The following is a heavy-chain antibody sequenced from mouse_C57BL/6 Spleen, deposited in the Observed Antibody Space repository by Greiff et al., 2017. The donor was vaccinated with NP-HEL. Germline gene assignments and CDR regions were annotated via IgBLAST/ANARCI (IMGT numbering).Heavy chain of an antibody. CDR2: IYPSDSET. Sequence: QVQLQQPGAELVRPGSSVKLSCKASGYTFTSYWMDWVKQRPGQGLEWIGNIYPSDSETHYNQKFKDKATLTVDKSSSTAYMQLSSLTSEDSAVYYCARGYYYGGSLAYWGQGTLVTVSA. CDR1: GYTFTSYW. V-gene: IGHV1-61*01. CDR3: ARGYYYGGSLAY. J-gene: IGHJ3*01. D-gene: IGHD1-1*01.